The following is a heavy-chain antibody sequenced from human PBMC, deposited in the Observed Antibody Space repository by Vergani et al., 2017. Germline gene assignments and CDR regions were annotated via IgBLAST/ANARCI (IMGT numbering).Heavy chain of an antibody. Sequence: QVQLVESGGGVVHPGRSLRFSCAASGFTFNQYGMHWVRKAPGKGLEWVAVTWYDGNNKQYADSVKGRFTISRDNSKSTMYLQMNSLRDEDTGVYYCARDLRLLYNRFDPWGQGTLVTVSS. V-gene: IGHV3-33*01. D-gene: IGHD1-14*01. CDR3: ARDLRLLYNRFDP. CDR1: GFTFNQYG. J-gene: IGHJ5*02. CDR2: TWYDGNNK.